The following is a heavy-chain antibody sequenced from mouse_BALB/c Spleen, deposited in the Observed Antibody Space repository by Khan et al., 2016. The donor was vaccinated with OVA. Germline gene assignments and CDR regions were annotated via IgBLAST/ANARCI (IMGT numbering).Heavy chain of an antibody. CDR2: INPTSDYT. J-gene: IGHJ3*01. CDR3: ARGGYAWFPY. D-gene: IGHD2-2*01. V-gene: IGHV1-4*01. CDR1: GYTFAYYT. Sequence: QVQLQQSGAELARPGASVKMSCKASGYTFAYYTMPWIKQRPGLGLEWIGSINPTSDYTNYNQKFKDKATLTADKSSSTPYMQLSSLTSEDSAVXYSARGGYAWFPYWGQGTLVTVSA.